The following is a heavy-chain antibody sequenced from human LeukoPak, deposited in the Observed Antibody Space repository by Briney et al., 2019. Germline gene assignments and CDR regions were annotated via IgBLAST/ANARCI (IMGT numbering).Heavy chain of an antibody. CDR3: ARGIGFSPPRITGISY. D-gene: IGHD1-14*01. J-gene: IGHJ4*02. V-gene: IGHV3-66*01. CDR1: GFTVSSNY. CDR2: IYSGGST. Sequence: GGSLRLSCAASGFTVSSNYMSWVRQAPGKGLEWVSVIYSGGSTYYADSVKGRFTISRDNSKNTLYLQMNSLRAEDTAVYYCARGIGFSPPRITGISYWGQGTLVTVSS.